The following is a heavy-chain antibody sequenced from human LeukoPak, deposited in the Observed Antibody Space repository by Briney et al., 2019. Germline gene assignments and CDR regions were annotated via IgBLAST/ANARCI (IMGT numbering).Heavy chain of an antibody. CDR1: GGSLSGYY. CDR3: ARGRIQLWYPWYFDY. Sequence: SETLSLTXAVYGGSLSGYYWSWIRQPPGKGLEWIGEINHSGSTNYNPSLKSRVTISVDTSKNQFSLKLSSVTAADTAVYYCARGRIQLWYPWYFDYWGQGTLVTVSS. J-gene: IGHJ4*02. D-gene: IGHD5-18*01. V-gene: IGHV4-34*01. CDR2: INHSGST.